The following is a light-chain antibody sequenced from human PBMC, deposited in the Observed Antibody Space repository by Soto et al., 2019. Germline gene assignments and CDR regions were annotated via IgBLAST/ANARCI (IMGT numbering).Light chain of an antibody. J-gene: IGLJ2*01. Sequence: QSVLTQPPSVSGAPGQRVTISCTGSSSNIGAGYDVHWYQQLPGTAPKLLIYGNSNRPSGVPDRFSGSKSGTSASLAITGLQAEDEADYYCQSYDSSLSAYVVFGGWNKLTVL. CDR2: GNS. CDR1: SSNIGAGYD. V-gene: IGLV1-40*01. CDR3: QSYDSSLSAYVV.